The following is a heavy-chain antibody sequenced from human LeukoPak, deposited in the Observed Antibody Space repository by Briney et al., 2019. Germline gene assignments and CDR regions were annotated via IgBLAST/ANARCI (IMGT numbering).Heavy chain of an antibody. D-gene: IGHD3-3*01. V-gene: IGHV3-48*01. CDR1: GFNFSTYN. Sequence: GGSLRLSCAASGFNFSTYNVNWVRQAPGKGLDWVSYISSSSRTRYYADSVKGRFTISRDSSTNRLYLQMGSLRAEDTAVYYCAKEQFYYFDFWGQGTRVTVSS. J-gene: IGHJ4*02. CDR2: ISSSSRTR. CDR3: AKEQFYYFDF.